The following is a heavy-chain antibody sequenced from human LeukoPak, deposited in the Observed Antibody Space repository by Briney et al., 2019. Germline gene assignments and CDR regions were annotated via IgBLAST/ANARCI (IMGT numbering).Heavy chain of an antibody. Sequence: GGSLRLSCAASGFTFSSYAMSWVRQAPGKGLEWVSAISGSGGSTYYADSVKGRFTISRDNSKNTLYLQMNSLRAEDTAVYYCAKESTFTIFGVVINYFDYWGQGTLVTVSS. V-gene: IGHV3-23*01. CDR1: GFTFSSYA. CDR3: AKESTFTIFGVVINYFDY. D-gene: IGHD3-3*01. CDR2: ISGSGGST. J-gene: IGHJ4*02.